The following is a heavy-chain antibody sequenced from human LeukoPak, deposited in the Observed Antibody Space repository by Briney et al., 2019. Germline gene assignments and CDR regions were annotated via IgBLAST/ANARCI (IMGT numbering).Heavy chain of an antibody. J-gene: IGHJ5*01. V-gene: IGHV3-30*18. Sequence: PGGSLRLSCAASGFTFSSYGMHWVRQAPGKGLEWVAVISYDGSNKYYADSVKGRFTISRDNSKNTLYLQMNSLRAEDTAVYYCAKEGRGFGGYSYVNWFDPWGKGTAVTISS. CDR2: ISYDGSNK. CDR3: AKEGRGFGGYSYVNWFDP. D-gene: IGHD5-18*01. CDR1: GFTFSSYG.